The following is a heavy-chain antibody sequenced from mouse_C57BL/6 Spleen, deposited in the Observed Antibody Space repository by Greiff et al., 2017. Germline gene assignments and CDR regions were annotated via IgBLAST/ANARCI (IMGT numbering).Heavy chain of an antibody. Sequence: QVQLQQSGPELVKPGASVKISCKASGYAFSSSWMNWVKQRPGKGLEWIGRIYPGDGDTNYNGKFKGKATLTADKSSSTAYMQLSSLTSEDSAVYFCARQRRLQGDYYAMDYWGQGTSVTVSS. CDR1: GYAFSSSW. V-gene: IGHV1-82*01. CDR2: IYPGDGDT. J-gene: IGHJ4*01. CDR3: ARQRRLQGDYYAMDY. D-gene: IGHD3-2*02.